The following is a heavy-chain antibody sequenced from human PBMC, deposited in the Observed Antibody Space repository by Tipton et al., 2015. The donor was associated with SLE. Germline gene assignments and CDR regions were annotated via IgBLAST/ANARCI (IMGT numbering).Heavy chain of an antibody. CDR3: VSARRGHCTTTACSQIDI. V-gene: IGHV3-30*04. Sequence: SLRLSCAASGFTYTNYAVHWVRQTPGKGQEWVAVISADGNNQYYSDSVKGRFTISRDSSRKTLYLQMSSMSTEDTAVYYCVSARRGHCTTTACSQIDIWGKGTMVTVSS. J-gene: IGHJ3*02. CDR2: ISADGNNQ. D-gene: IGHD2-2*01. CDR1: GFTYTNYA.